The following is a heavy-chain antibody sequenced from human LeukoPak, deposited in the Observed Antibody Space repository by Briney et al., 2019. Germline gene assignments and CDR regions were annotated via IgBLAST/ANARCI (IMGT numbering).Heavy chain of an antibody. D-gene: IGHD2-15*01. CDR3: GRGGWIDCSGGICYQGAFDM. CDR2: INPSVGST. J-gene: IGHJ3*02. V-gene: IGHV1-46*01. CDR1: GYTFTSYY. Sequence: ASVKVSCKASGYTFTSYYMHWVRQAPGQGLEWMGIINPSVGSTSYAQKFQGRVTITRDTSTSTVYMELSSLRSEDTAGYTCGRGGWIDCSGGICYQGAFDMWGQGTMVTLPS.